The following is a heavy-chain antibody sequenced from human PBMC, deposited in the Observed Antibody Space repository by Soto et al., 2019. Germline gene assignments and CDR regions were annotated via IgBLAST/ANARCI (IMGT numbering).Heavy chain of an antibody. J-gene: IGHJ5*02. D-gene: IGHD6-13*01. CDR2: IFANGHT. V-gene: IGHV4-4*07. CDR3: VASLAASGLNWLDP. Sequence: PSETLSLTCIVSGGSISEKYWNWVRQPPGKGLEWIGLIFANGHTDYDPSLMSRVTMSVDASKNQFSLRLTATTVADTAVYYCVASLAASGLNWLDPWGRGTLVTVSS. CDR1: GGSISEKY.